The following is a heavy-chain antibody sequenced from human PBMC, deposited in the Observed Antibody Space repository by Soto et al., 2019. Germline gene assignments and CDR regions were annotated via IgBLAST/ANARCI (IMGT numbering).Heavy chain of an antibody. J-gene: IGHJ5*02. D-gene: IGHD6-19*01. CDR3: ARGSSAWYDP. CDR1: GYTFTSYD. CDR2: MIPNSGNT. V-gene: IGHV1-8*01. Sequence: QVQLVQSGAEVKKPGASVKVSCKASGYTFTSYDINWVRQATGQGLEWMGWMIPNSGNTVYAQKSQGRVSMTSNISISTAYMELTSLTSEDTAVYYCARGSSAWYDPWGQGTLVTVSP.